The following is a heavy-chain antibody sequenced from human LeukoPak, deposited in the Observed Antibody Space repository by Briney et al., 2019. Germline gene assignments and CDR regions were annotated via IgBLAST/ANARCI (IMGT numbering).Heavy chain of an antibody. D-gene: IGHD3-10*01. J-gene: IGHJ6*02. CDR2: ISGSGGST. Sequence: GGSLRLSCAASGFTFSSYAMSWVRQAPGKGLEWVSAISGSGGSTYYADSVKGRFTISRDNSKNTLYLQMNSLRAEDTAVYYCAKAYGSGSYYNVRPYYYGMDVWGQGTTVTVS. CDR3: AKAYGSGSYYNVRPYYYGMDV. CDR1: GFTFSSYA. V-gene: IGHV3-23*01.